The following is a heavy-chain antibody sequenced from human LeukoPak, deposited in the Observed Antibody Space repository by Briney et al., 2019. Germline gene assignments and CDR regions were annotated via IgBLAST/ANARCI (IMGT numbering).Heavy chain of an antibody. CDR1: GGSISSGGYS. CDR3: ARGHSEYYDFWSGYLYNWFDP. V-gene: IGHV4-30-2*01. CDR2: IYHSGST. D-gene: IGHD3-3*01. J-gene: IGHJ5*02. Sequence: SETLSLTCAVSGGSISSGGYSWSWIRQPPGKGLEWIGYIYHSGSTYYNPSLKSRVTISVDRSKNQFSLKLSSVTAADTAVYYCARGHSEYYDFWSGYLYNWFDPWGQGTLVTVSS.